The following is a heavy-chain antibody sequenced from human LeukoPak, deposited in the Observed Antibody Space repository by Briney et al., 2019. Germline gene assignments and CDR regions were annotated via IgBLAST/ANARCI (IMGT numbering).Heavy chain of an antibody. Sequence: GGPLRLSCAASGFTFSSYEMNWVRQAPGKGLEWVSYISSSGSTIYYADSVKGRFTISRDNAKNSLYLQMNSLRAEDTAVSYCERELDGIAAAGPFDYWGQGTLVTVSS. D-gene: IGHD6-13*01. CDR2: ISSSGSTI. J-gene: IGHJ4*02. CDR1: GFTFSSYE. V-gene: IGHV3-48*03. CDR3: ERELDGIAAAGPFDY.